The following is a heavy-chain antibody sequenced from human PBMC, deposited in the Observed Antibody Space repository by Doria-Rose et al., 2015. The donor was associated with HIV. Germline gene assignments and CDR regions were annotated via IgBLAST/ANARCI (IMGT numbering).Heavy chain of an antibody. CDR1: GASVSSRGYY. V-gene: IGHV4-31*03. CDR2: TYYTGTS. Sequence: VQLQESGPGLVKPPETLSLTCSVSGASVSSRGYYWNWIRQVPGKGLESLGYTYYTGTSDYSPSLKSRLNMAVDTSKNQFSLKLSFVTVADTAVYYCARMGSYRELDYWGQGARVSVAA. CDR3: ARMGSYRELDY. D-gene: IGHD3-3*01. J-gene: IGHJ4*02.